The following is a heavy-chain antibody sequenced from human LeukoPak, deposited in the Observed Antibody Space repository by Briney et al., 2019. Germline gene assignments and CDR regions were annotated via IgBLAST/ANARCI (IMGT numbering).Heavy chain of an antibody. J-gene: IGHJ4*02. V-gene: IGHV1-2*06. D-gene: IGHD3-22*01. CDR2: INPNSGGT. CDR3: ARGGYYDSSGHYGY. Sequence: GVSVKVSCKASGYTFTGYYMHWVRQAPGQGLEWMRRINPNSGGTNYAQKFQGRVTMTRDTSISTAYMELSRLRSDDTAVYYCARGGYYDSSGHYGYWGQGTLVTVSS. CDR1: GYTFTGYY.